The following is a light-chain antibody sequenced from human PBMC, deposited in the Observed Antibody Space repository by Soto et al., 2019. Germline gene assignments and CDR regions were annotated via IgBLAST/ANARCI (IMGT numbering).Light chain of an antibody. CDR1: SSDVGGYNY. V-gene: IGLV2-14*01. J-gene: IGLJ1*01. Sequence: QSALTQPASVSGSPGQSITISCTGTSSDVGGYNYVSWYQQHSGKAPKLMIYDVSNRPSGVANRFSGAKSGNTASLPISGLQAEDEDDYYCGSYASSSTLYVFGTGTKLTVL. CDR2: DVS. CDR3: GSYASSSTLYV.